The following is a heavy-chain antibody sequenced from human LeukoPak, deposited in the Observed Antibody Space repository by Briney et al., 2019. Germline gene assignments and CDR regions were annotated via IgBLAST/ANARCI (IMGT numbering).Heavy chain of an antibody. Sequence: GGSLRLSCATSGFTFSNDWMSWVRQAPGKGLEWVANIKEDGSEKYHADAVKGRFTISRDNAKKSLYLQMNSLRAEDAAVYYCARQVASGFDPWGQGTLVTVSS. CDR2: IKEDGSEK. CDR1: GFTFSNDW. J-gene: IGHJ5*02. V-gene: IGHV3-7*01. CDR3: ARQVASGFDP.